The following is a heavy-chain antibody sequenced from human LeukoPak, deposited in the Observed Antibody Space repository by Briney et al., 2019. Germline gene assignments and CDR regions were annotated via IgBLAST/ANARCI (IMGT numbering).Heavy chain of an antibody. CDR3: ARHIGGSIEDMDV. J-gene: IGHJ6*03. CDR2: IYVTGT. D-gene: IGHD3-16*01. V-gene: IGHV4-59*08. CDR1: GGSIGTYY. Sequence: SETLSLTCTVSGGSIGTYYWSWVRQSPGTGLEWIGYIYVTGTRYNPYLQSRVTISVDRSRNQFFLKMTPVTAADTAVYYCARHIGGSIEDMDVWGRGTKVTVSS.